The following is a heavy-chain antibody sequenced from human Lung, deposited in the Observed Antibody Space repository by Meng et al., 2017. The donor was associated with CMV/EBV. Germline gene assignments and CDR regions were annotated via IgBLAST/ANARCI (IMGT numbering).Heavy chain of an antibody. D-gene: IGHD3-16*01. J-gene: IGHJ3*02. CDR3: VRDDGMGLDAFDI. V-gene: IGHV6-1*01. CDR1: GDSVSSNSAA. CDR2: TYYRSRWYN. Sequence: TXSLXXAISGDSVSSNSAAWNWIRQSPSRGLEWLGRTYYRSRWYNDYAPSVKSRITINPDTSKNQFSLQLHSVTPEDTAVYYCVRDDGMGLDAFDIWGQGXLVTVSS.